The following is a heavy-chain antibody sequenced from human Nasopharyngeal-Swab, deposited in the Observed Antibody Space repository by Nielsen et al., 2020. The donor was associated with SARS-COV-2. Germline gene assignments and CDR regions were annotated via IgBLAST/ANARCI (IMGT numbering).Heavy chain of an antibody. CDR1: GGTFISYA. D-gene: IGHD2-2*01. V-gene: IGHV1-69*13. CDR2: IIPIFGTA. CDR3: ARGSRVVVPLLYYYYYMDV. J-gene: IGHJ6*03. Sequence: SVKVSCKASGGTFISYAISWVRQAPGQGLEWMGGIIPIFGTANYAQKFQGRVTITADESTSTAYMELSSLRSEDTAVYYCARGSRVVVPLLYYYYYMDVWGKGTTVTVSS.